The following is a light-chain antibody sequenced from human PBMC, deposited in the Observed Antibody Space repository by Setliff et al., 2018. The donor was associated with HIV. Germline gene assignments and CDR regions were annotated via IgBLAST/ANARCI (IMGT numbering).Light chain of an antibody. CDR3: ASHRDTNTLEV. V-gene: IGLV2-14*03. CDR1: NSDIGSNDY. CDR2: SVT. J-gene: IGLJ1*01. Sequence: QSVLAQPASVSGSPGQSITISCSGTNSDIGSNDYVSWYQQHPGKAPKLIIFSVTYRPSGVSDRFSGSKSGNTASLTISGLQPEDEADYYCASHRDTNTLEVFGTGTKVTVL.